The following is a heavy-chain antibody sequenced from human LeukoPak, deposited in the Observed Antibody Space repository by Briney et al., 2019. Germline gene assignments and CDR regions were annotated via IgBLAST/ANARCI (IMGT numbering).Heavy chain of an antibody. Sequence: ASVKVSCKASGYTFTGYYMHWVRQAPGQGLEWMGWINPNSGGTNYAQKFQGRVTMTRDTSISTAYMELSRLRSDDTAVYYCASFSSSPTFSYYYMDVWGKGTTDTVSS. CDR3: ASFSSSPTFSYYYMDV. D-gene: IGHD6-13*01. J-gene: IGHJ6*03. CDR2: INPNSGGT. CDR1: GYTFTGYY. V-gene: IGHV1-2*02.